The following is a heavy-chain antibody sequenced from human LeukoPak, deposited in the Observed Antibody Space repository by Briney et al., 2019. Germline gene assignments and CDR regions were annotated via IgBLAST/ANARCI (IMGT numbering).Heavy chain of an antibody. J-gene: IGHJ5*02. CDR1: GDSVSSNSAA. V-gene: IGHV6-1*01. D-gene: IGHD4-17*01. CDR2: TYYRSKWYN. Sequence: SQTLSLTCAISGDSVSSNSAAWNWIRQSPSRGLEWLGRTYYRSKWYNDYAVSVKSRITINPDTSKNQFSLQLNSVTPEDTAVYYCARDIRGFYGDYFSNWFDPWGQGTLVTVSS. CDR3: ARDIRGFYGDYFSNWFDP.